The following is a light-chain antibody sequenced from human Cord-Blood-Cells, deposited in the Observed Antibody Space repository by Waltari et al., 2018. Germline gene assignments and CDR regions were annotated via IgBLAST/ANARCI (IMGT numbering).Light chain of an antibody. CDR2: KAS. CDR3: QQYNSYPFT. V-gene: IGKV1-5*03. CDR1: QSISSW. Sequence: DIQTTQSPSTLSASVGDRVTITCRDSQSISSWFAWYQQRPGKAPKLLIYKASSLESGAPSRFSGSGSGKEFTLTISSLPPDDFAIYYCQQYNSYPFTFGPGTKVDI. J-gene: IGKJ3*01.